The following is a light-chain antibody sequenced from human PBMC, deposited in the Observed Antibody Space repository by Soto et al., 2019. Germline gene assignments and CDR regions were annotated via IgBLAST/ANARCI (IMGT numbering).Light chain of an antibody. J-gene: IGKJ2*01. V-gene: IGKV1-39*01. CDR1: QSISSY. CDR3: QQYDDWPPMYT. Sequence: DIQITQSPSSLSASLVDRFTITCRSSQSISSYLNWYQQKPGKAPKLLIYAASSLQSGVPSRFSGSGSGTEFTLTISSLQSEDCAVYYCQQYDDWPPMYTVGQGTKVDIK. CDR2: AAS.